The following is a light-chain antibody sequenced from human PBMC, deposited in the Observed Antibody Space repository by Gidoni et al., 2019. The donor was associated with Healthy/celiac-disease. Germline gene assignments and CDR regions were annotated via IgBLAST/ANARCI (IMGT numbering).Light chain of an antibody. CDR1: SANIGSNT. Sequence: QSVLTQPPSASGTPGQRLTISCSGRSANIGSNTVNWYQQLPGTAPKRLIYSNNQRPSGVPDRFSGAKAGTSASRANSGLQSEDEADDYCAAWDDSLNGWVFGGGTKLTVL. CDR2: SNN. J-gene: IGLJ3*02. CDR3: AAWDDSLNGWV. V-gene: IGLV1-44*01.